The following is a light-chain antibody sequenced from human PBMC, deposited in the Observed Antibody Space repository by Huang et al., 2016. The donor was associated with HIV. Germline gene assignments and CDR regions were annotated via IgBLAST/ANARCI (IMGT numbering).Light chain of an antibody. J-gene: IGKJ3*01. V-gene: IGKV3-15*01. Sequence: EIVMTQSPATLSVSPGERATLSCRASQSVTTNLAWYQQKPGQAPRLIIYGASTRATGIPARFSGSGSGTDFTLTISSLQSEDFAVYYCQQYNNWPIFTFGPGTKVDIK. CDR1: QSVTTN. CDR3: QQYNNWPIFT. CDR2: GAS.